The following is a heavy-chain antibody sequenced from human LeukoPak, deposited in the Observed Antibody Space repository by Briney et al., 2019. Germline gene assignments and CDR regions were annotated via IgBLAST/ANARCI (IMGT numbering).Heavy chain of an antibody. Sequence: KPSETLSLPCDVFGGSLSGYFWTWIRQSPGKGLEWMGDINHRESPNYNPSLTTRLTISVDTSKNQLSLKLTSVPASHTTVLYCDGRPPCCGGGNRNEIVPWGGGTLVTVSS. CDR2: INHRESP. CDR3: DGRPPCCGGGNRNEIVP. D-gene: IGHD4-23*01. J-gene: IGHJ5*02. CDR1: GGSLSGYF. V-gene: IGHV4-34*01.